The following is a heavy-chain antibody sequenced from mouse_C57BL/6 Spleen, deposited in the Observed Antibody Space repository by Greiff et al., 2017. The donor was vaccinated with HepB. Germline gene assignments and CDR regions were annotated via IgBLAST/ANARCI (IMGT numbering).Heavy chain of an antibody. J-gene: IGHJ1*03. CDR1: GYTFTSYW. Sequence: QVQLQQPGAELVKPGASVKLSCKASGYTFTSYWMQWVKQRPGQGLEWIGEIDPSDSYTNYNQKVKGKATLTVDTSSSTAYMQLSSLTSADSAVYYCARGPVDYYGGRARDWYFDVWGTGTTVTVAS. CDR3: ARGPVDYYGGRARDWYFDV. CDR2: IDPSDSYT. D-gene: IGHD1-1*01. V-gene: IGHV1-50*01.